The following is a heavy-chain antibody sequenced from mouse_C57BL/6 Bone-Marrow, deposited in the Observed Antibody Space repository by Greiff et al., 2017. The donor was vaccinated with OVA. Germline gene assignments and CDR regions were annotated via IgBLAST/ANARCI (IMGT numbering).Heavy chain of an antibody. CDR2: ISGGGGNT. D-gene: IGHD2-1*01. CDR1: GFTFSSYT. V-gene: IGHV5-9*01. J-gene: IGHJ3*01. Sequence: EVMLVESGGGLVKPGGSLKLSCAASGFTFSSYTMSWVRQTPEKRLEWVATISGGGGNTYYPDSVKGRFTISRDNAKNTLYLQMSSLRSEDTALYYCARHYGNGGFAYWGQGTLVTVSA. CDR3: ARHYGNGGFAY.